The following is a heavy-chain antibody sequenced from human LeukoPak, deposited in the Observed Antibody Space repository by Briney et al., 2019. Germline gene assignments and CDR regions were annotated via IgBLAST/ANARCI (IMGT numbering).Heavy chain of an antibody. CDR1: GFTFSSYS. CDR3: ARERYSSGSNWFDP. CDR2: ISSSSSYI. D-gene: IGHD6-19*01. J-gene: IGHJ5*02. Sequence: GGSLRLSCAASGFTFSSYSMNWVRQAPGKGLEWVSSISSSSSYIYYADSVKGRFTISRDNAKNSLYLQMNSLRAEDTAVYYCARERYSSGSNWFDPWGQGTLVTVSS. V-gene: IGHV3-21*04.